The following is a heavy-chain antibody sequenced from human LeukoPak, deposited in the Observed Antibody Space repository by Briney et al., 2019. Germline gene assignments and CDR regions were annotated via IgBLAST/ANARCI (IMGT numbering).Heavy chain of an antibody. Sequence: ASVNVSCKASGYNFTSNGISWVRQAAGQGLERMGWINPNSGGTNYAQKFQGRVTMTRDTSISTAYMELSRLRSDDTAVYYCARERYNTGSYFGYWAQEPLVTVSS. CDR1: GYNFTSNG. D-gene: IGHD1-14*01. CDR3: ARERYNTGSYFGY. J-gene: IGHJ4*02. CDR2: INPNSGGT. V-gene: IGHV1-2*02.